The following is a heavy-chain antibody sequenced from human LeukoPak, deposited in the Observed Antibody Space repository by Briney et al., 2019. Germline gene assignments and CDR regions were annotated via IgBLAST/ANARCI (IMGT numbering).Heavy chain of an antibody. D-gene: IGHD2-2*01. CDR3: ARPEPDCSSTSCYMDV. CDR2: INPNSGGT. J-gene: IGHJ6*02. V-gene: IGHV1-2*02. Sequence: GASVKVSCKASGYTFTGYYMHWVRQAPGQGLEWMGWINPNSGGTNYGQKFQGRVTMTRDTSISTAYMELSRLRSDDTAVYYCARPEPDCSSTSCYMDVWGQGTTVTVSS. CDR1: GYTFTGYY.